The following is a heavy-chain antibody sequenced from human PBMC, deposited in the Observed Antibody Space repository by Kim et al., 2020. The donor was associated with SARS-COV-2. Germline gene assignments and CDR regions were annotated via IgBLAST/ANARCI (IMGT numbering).Heavy chain of an antibody. CDR2: IKPDGSDT. V-gene: IGHV3-7*05. Sequence: GGSLRLSCAASRFSFSDSWMGWVRQAPGKGLEWVANIKPDGSDTYYVDSMEGRISISRDNAKRSPYLQLSGLRAEDTALYYCARWGVTAGLDTWGRGTLVTVSP. CDR3: ARWGVTAGLDT. CDR1: RFSFSDSW. D-gene: IGHD3-10*01. J-gene: IGHJ5*02.